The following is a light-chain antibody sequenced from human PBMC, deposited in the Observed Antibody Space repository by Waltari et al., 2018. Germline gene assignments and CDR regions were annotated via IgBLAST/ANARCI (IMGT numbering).Light chain of an antibody. CDR3: QTWGTGIQV. CDR2: LNSDGSH. V-gene: IGLV4-69*01. J-gene: IGLJ2*01. Sequence: QLVLTQSPSASASLGASVKPTCTLSSWHSSYAIAWQQQQPEKGPRYLMKLNSDGSHSKGDGIPDRFSGSSSGAERYLTISSLQSEDEADYYCQTWGTGIQVFGGGTKLTVL. CDR1: SWHSSYA.